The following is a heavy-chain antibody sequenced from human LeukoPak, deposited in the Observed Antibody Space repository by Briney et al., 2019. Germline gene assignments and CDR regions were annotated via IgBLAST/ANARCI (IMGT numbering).Heavy chain of an antibody. J-gene: IGHJ3*02. CDR1: GFTFSSYS. V-gene: IGHV3-21*01. Sequence: GGSLRLSCAASGFTFSSYSMNWVRQPPGKGLEWVSSISSSSSYIYYADSVKGRFTISRDNAKNSLYLQMNSLRAEDTAVYYCARGSGWHPRYAFDIWGQGTMVTVSS. CDR2: ISSSSSYI. D-gene: IGHD6-19*01. CDR3: ARGSGWHPRYAFDI.